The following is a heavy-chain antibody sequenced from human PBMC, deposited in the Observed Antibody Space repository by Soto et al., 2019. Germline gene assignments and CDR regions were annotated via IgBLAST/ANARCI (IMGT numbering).Heavy chain of an antibody. V-gene: IGHV3-33*01. CDR2: IWYDGSNK. D-gene: IGHD2-15*01. CDR1: GFTFSSYG. Sequence: GGSLRLSCAAAGFTFSSYGMHWVRQAPGKGLEWVAVIWYDGSNKYYADSVKGRFTISRDNSKNTLYLQMNSLRAEDTAVYYCARDHDCSGGSCYYTTPSFDYWGQGTLVTGSS. J-gene: IGHJ4*02. CDR3: ARDHDCSGGSCYYTTPSFDY.